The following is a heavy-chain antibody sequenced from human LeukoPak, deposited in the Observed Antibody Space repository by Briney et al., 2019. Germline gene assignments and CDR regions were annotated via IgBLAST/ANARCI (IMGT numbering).Heavy chain of an antibody. CDR1: GGTFSSYA. Sequence: SVKVSCKASGGTFSSYAISWVRQAPGQGLEWMGGIIPIFGTANYAQKFQGRVTITADESTSTAYMELSSLRSEDTAVYYCARIPNPYAQGDYWGQGTLVTVSS. D-gene: IGHD4-17*01. V-gene: IGHV1-69*01. CDR2: IIPIFGTA. J-gene: IGHJ4*02. CDR3: ARIPNPYAQGDY.